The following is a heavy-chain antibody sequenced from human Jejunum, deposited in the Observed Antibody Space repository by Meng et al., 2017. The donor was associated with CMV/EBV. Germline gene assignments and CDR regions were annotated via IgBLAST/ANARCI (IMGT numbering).Heavy chain of an antibody. D-gene: IGHD3-10*02. Sequence: SGYSITNNLYYWNWIRQTPGKGLEWIGYIYDSGATHYNPSLKGRATMSVDTSKNQFSLNLKSVTAADTAIYYCVGNYDVHLNWFDPWGRGTLVTVSS. CDR3: VGNYDVHLNWFDP. J-gene: IGHJ5*02. V-gene: IGHV4-30-4*01. CDR2: IYDSGAT. CDR1: GYSITNNLYY.